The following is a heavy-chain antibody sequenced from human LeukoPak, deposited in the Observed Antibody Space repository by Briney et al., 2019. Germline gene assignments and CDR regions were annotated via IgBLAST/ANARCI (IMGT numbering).Heavy chain of an antibody. Sequence: ASVKVSCKASGYTFASYAMNWVRQAPGQGLEWMGWINTNNGNPTYAQGFTGRFVFSLDTSVSTAYLQISSLKAEDTAVYYCARSGSGWYQTVAFDIWGQGTMVTVSS. J-gene: IGHJ3*02. CDR2: INTNNGNP. CDR3: ARSGSGWYQTVAFDI. V-gene: IGHV7-4-1*02. CDR1: GYTFASYA. D-gene: IGHD6-19*01.